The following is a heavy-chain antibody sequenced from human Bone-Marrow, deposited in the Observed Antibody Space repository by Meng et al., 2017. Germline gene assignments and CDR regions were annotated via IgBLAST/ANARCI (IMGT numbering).Heavy chain of an antibody. CDR2: TSYDGSNK. Sequence: RRAEAWGGVAQPGRSLRLSSGASDCTFSGYVIPWVRLAPGKGLEWVAVTSYDGSNKYYAATVKDRFTISRDHSKNTLYLQMNSLRAEDTAVYYCARDRGSIDYWGQGTLVTVSS. D-gene: IGHD2-15*01. CDR3: ARDRGSIDY. V-gene: IGHV3-30*01. CDR1: DCTFSGYV. J-gene: IGHJ4*02.